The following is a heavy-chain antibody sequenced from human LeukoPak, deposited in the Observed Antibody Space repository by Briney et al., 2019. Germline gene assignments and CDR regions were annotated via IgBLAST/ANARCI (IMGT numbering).Heavy chain of an antibody. Sequence: GGSLRLSCAASGFTFSSYAMHWVRQAPGKGLEWVAVISYDGSNKYYADSVKGRFTISRDNSKNTLYLQMNSLRAEDTAVYYCARAVCGGDCFDAFDIWGQGTMVTVSS. V-gene: IGHV3-30-3*01. CDR2: ISYDGSNK. CDR1: GFTFSSYA. J-gene: IGHJ3*02. D-gene: IGHD2-21*02. CDR3: ARAVCGGDCFDAFDI.